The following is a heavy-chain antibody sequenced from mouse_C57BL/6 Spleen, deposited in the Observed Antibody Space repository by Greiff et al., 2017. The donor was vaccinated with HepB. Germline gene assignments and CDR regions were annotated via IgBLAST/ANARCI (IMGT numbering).Heavy chain of an antibody. CDR1: GFTFSSYA. J-gene: IGHJ4*01. V-gene: IGHV5-4*03. CDR3: ARGGQGYAMDY. D-gene: IGHD6-1*01. CDR2: ISDGGSYT. Sequence: EVKVEESGGGLVKPGGSLKLSCAASGFTFSSYAMSWVRQTPEKRLEWVATISDGGSYTYYPDNVKGRFTISRDKAKNNLYLQMSHRKSEDTAMYYCARGGQGYAMDYLGQGTSVTVSS.